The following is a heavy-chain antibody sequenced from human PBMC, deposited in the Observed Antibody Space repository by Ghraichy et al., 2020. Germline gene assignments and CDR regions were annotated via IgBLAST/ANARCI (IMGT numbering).Heavy chain of an antibody. Sequence: RGSLRLSCEGSEFTFGRYTMSWVRQAPGKGLEWVSGISRNGDKTYYADSVKGRFTISRDKSKNTLFLQMTSLRADDTAVYYCAKGDLGYGDLDYWGQGTLVTVSS. CDR1: EFTFGRYT. CDR3: AKGDLGYGDLDY. J-gene: IGHJ4*02. V-gene: IGHV3-23*01. CDR2: ISRNGDKT. D-gene: IGHD4-17*01.